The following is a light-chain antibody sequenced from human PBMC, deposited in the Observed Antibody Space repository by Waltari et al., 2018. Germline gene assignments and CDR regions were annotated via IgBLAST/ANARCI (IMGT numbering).Light chain of an antibody. CDR3: MQALQTPWT. CDR1: QSLLHSNGYNY. V-gene: IGKV2-28*01. J-gene: IGKJ1*01. CDR2: LGS. Sequence: DIVMTQSPLSLPVTPGEPASISCRSSQSLLHSNGYNYLDWYLQKPGQSQQLLLYLGSNRASVVPDRFSGSGSGTDFTLKISRVEAEDVGVYYCMQALQTPWTFGQGTKVEIK.